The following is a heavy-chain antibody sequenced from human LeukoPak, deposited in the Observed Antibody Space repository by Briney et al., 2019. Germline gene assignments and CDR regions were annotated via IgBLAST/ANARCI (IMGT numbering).Heavy chain of an antibody. Sequence: SETLSLTCSVSGVSISSYYWTWIRQPAGKGLEWIGRMYIGGTRNYNPSLKSRVTMSIDMSKNQFSLKLSSVTAADTAVYYCARDLPRENSYAYGFWFDPWGQGTLVTVSS. V-gene: IGHV4-4*07. CDR2: MYIGGTR. CDR3: ARDLPRENSYAYGFWFDP. D-gene: IGHD3-16*01. CDR1: GVSISSYY. J-gene: IGHJ5*02.